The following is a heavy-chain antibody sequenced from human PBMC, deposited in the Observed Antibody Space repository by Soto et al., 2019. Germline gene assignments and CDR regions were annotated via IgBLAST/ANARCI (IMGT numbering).Heavy chain of an antibody. CDR1: GYTFNNYG. CDR2: ISGYNGNT. V-gene: IGHV1-18*01. J-gene: IGHJ6*02. Sequence: ASVKVSCKSSGYTFNNYGFSCVRQAPEQGLEWMGWISGYNGNTKYAEKFQGRVTMTTDTSTSTAHMELRSLRSDDTAVYYCTREGQAPYYYYGMDVWGQGTAVTVSS. CDR3: TREGQAPYYYYGMDV.